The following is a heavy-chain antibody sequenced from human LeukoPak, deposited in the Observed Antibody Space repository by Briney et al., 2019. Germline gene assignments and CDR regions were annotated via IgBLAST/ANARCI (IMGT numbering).Heavy chain of an antibody. Sequence: SVKVSCKASGGTFSSYAISWVRQAPGQGLEWMGGIIPIFGTANYAQRFQGRVTITADESTSTAYVELSSLRSEDTAVYYCARVPAPTYYYDSSGYYLSHYYYMDVWGKGTTVTISS. D-gene: IGHD3-22*01. CDR1: GGTFSSYA. CDR2: IIPIFGTA. J-gene: IGHJ6*03. V-gene: IGHV1-69*13. CDR3: ARVPAPTYYYDSSGYYLSHYYYMDV.